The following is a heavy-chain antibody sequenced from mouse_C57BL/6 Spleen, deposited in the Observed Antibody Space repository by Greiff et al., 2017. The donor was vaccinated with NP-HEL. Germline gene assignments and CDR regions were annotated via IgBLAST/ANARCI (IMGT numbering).Heavy chain of an antibody. CDR1: GYTFTSYW. Sequence: QVHVKQPGAELVKPGASVKLSCKASGYTFTSYWMQWVKQRPGQGLEWIGEIDPSDSYTNYNQKFKGKATLTVDTSSSTAYMQLSSLTSEDSAVYYCARRWDYDWYFDVWGTGTTVTVSS. CDR3: ARRWDYDWYFDV. J-gene: IGHJ1*03. D-gene: IGHD2-4*01. CDR2: IDPSDSYT. V-gene: IGHV1-50*01.